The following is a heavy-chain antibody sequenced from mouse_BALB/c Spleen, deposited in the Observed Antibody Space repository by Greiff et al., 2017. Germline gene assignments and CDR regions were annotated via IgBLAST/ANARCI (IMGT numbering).Heavy chain of an antibody. J-gene: IGHJ4*01. D-gene: IGHD1-1*01. CDR1: GYTFTDYE. Sequence: VQRVESGAELVRPGASVTLSCKASGYTFTDYEMHWVKQTPVHGLEWIGAIDPETGGTAYNQKFKGKATLTADKSSSTAYMELRSLTSEDSAVYYCTRGYYYYAMDYWGQGTSVTVSS. CDR3: TRGYYYYAMDY. V-gene: IGHV1-15*01. CDR2: IDPETGGT.